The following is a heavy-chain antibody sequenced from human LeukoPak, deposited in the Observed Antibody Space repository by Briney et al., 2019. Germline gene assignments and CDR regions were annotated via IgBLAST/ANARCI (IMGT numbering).Heavy chain of an antibody. V-gene: IGHV1-46*01. CDR1: GYTLTSYY. J-gene: IGHJ4*02. CDR3: ARGRLPYYYGSGSYYNEGVPGDY. Sequence: ASVKVSCKASGYTLTSYYMHWVRQAPGQGLERMGIINPSGGSTSYAQKFQGRVTMTRDTSTSTVYMELNSLRSEDTAVYYCARGRLPYYYGSGSYYNEGVPGDYWGQGTLVTVSS. CDR2: INPSGGST. D-gene: IGHD3-10*01.